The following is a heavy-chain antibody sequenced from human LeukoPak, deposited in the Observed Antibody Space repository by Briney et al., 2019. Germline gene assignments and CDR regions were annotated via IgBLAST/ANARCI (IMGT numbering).Heavy chain of an antibody. CDR2: ISSSSSYT. CDR1: GFTFSNYY. J-gene: IGHJ4*02. D-gene: IGHD6-19*01. Sequence: GGSLRFSCAASGFTFSNYYMSWIRQAPGKGLEWVSYISSSSSYTNYADSVKGRFTISRDNAKNALYLQMNSLRAEDTAVYYCARGDAWAVAGVFDYWGQGTLVTVSS. V-gene: IGHV3-11*05. CDR3: ARGDAWAVAGVFDY.